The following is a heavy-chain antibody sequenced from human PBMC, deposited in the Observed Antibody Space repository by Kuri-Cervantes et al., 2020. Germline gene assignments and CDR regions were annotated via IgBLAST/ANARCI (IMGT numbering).Heavy chain of an antibody. D-gene: IGHD6-13*01. CDR3: ARVPAAGTVGY. Sequence: GGSLRLSCAASGFTFSNAWMSWVRQAPGKGLEWVSSISSSSSYIYYADSVKGRFTISRDNAKNSLYLQTNSLRAEDTAVYYCARVPAAGTVGYWGQGTLVTVSS. CDR1: GFTFSNAW. V-gene: IGHV3-21*01. J-gene: IGHJ4*02. CDR2: ISSSSSYI.